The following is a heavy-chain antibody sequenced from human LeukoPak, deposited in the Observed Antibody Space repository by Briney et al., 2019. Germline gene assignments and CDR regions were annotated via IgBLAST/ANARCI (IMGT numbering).Heavy chain of an antibody. D-gene: IGHD5-12*01. Sequence: GGSLRLSCTASGFIFRDHAMSWFRQAPGKGLEWVGFIRTRTYSETTEHAASVKGRFTISRDDSNDIAYLQMNSLKSEDTAVYYCSRNSGTLTGWPFDIWGQGTMVTVSS. CDR3: SRNSGTLTGWPFDI. J-gene: IGHJ3*02. CDR2: IRTRTYSETT. CDR1: GFIFRDHA. V-gene: IGHV3-49*03.